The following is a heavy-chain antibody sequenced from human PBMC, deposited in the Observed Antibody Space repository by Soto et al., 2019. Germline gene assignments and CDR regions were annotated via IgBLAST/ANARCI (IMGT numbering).Heavy chain of an antibody. J-gene: IGHJ6*02. D-gene: IGHD5-18*01. CDR3: AKDQNAGYSYGLSPVSYYYYYGMDV. CDR1: GFTFSSYG. Sequence: GGSLRLSCAASGFTFSSYGMHWVRQAPGKGLEWVAVISYDGSNKYYADSVKGRFTISRDNSKNTLYLQMNSLRAEDTAVYYCAKDQNAGYSYGLSPVSYYYYYGMDVWGQGTTVTVSS. CDR2: ISYDGSNK. V-gene: IGHV3-30*18.